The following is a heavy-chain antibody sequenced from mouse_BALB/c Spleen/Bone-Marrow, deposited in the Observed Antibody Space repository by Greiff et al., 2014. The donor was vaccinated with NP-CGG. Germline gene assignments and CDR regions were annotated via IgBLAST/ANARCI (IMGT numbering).Heavy chain of an antibody. Sequence: DVKLQESGGGLVQPGGSLKLSCAASGFDFSRYWMSWVRQAPGKGLEWIGEINPDSSTINYTPSLKDKFIISRDNAKNTLYLQMSKVRSEDTALYYCARLGWFAWFAYWGQGTLVTVSA. CDR3: ARLGWFAWFAY. J-gene: IGHJ3*01. V-gene: IGHV4-1*02. CDR1: GFDFSRYW. D-gene: IGHD1-1*02. CDR2: INPDSSTI.